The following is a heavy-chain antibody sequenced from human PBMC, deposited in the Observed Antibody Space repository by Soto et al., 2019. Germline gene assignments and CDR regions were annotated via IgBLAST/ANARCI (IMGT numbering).Heavy chain of an antibody. CDR1: GFTFSSYA. CDR3: ARERITMSSYYFDY. V-gene: IGHV3-30-3*01. CDR2: ISYDGSNK. Sequence: SLRLSCAASGFTFSSYAMHWVRQAPGKGLEWVAVISYDGSNKYYADSVKGRFTISRGSSKNTLYLQMNSLRAEDTAVYYCARERITMSSYYFDYWGQGTLVTVSS. D-gene: IGHD3-10*02. J-gene: IGHJ4*02.